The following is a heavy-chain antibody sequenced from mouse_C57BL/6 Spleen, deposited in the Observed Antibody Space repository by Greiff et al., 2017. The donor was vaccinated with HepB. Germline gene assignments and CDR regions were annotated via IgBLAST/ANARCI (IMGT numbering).Heavy chain of an antibody. CDR1: GFTFSDYY. D-gene: IGHD2-10*02. J-gene: IGHJ2*01. CDR2: INYDGSST. V-gene: IGHV5-16*01. CDR3: ARDGGYGNSHYFDY. Sequence: EVMLVESEGGLVQPGSSMKLSCTASGFTFSDYYMAWVRQVPEKGLEWVANINYDGSSTYYLDSLKSRFIISRDNAKNILYLQMSSLKSEDTATYYCARDGGYGNSHYFDYWGQGTTLTVSS.